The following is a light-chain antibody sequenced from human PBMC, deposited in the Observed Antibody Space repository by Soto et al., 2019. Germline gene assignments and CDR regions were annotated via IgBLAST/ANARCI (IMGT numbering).Light chain of an antibody. CDR3: EQVNSFPIT. J-gene: IGKJ5*01. V-gene: IGKV1-12*01. CDR1: QNIRSW. CDR2: AAS. Sequence: DIQLTQSPSSVSASVGDRVTMACRASQNIRSWLAWFQQKPGKAPKLLVYAASNLQNGVPSRFSGSGSGTEYTLTISSLQPEDFATYYCEQVNSFPITYGQGTRLEIK.